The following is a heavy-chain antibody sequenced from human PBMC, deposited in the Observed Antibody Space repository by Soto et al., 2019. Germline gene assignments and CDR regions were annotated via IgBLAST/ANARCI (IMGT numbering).Heavy chain of an antibody. CDR1: GSSLSSTD. CDR3: AKSRFTGTDSGRFLDY. V-gene: IGHV3-53*01. D-gene: IGHD3-10*01. J-gene: IGHJ4*02. CDR2: LFTGTDT. Sequence: GSRRRPLPASGSSLSSTDLTWFRQSPGKGREGGAILFTGTDTGYADSVNNPFTISRASCRNTFYLHMNSLRAADTAMFFCAKSRFTGTDSGRFLDYWGQGSLVTVYS.